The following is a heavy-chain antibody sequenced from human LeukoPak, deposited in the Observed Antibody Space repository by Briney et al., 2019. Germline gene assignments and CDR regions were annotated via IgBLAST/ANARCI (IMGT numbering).Heavy chain of an antibody. D-gene: IGHD2-15*01. CDR2: INPNSGGT. Sequence: ASVTVSCTASGYTFTGYYMHWVRQAPGQGLEWMGWINPNSGGTNYAQKFQGGVTMTRDTSISTAYMELSRLRSDDTAVYYCARAVVVVVAAKGGNWCDPWGQGTLLTVS. J-gene: IGHJ5*02. V-gene: IGHV1-2*02. CDR3: ARAVVVVVAAKGGNWCDP. CDR1: GYTFTGYY.